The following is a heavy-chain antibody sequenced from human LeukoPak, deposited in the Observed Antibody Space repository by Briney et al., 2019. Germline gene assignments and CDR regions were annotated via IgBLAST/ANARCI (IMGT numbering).Heavy chain of an antibody. V-gene: IGHV1-2*02. D-gene: IGHD3-22*01. CDR2: INPNSGGT. Sequence: ASVKVSCKASGYTFSGYYMHWVRQAPGQGLEWMGWINPNSGGTGYAQKFQGRVTMTRDTSISTAYMELSRLRSDDTAVYYCARLVTMIVGRFDYWGQGTLVTVSS. CDR3: ARLVTMIVGRFDY. J-gene: IGHJ4*02. CDR1: GYTFSGYY.